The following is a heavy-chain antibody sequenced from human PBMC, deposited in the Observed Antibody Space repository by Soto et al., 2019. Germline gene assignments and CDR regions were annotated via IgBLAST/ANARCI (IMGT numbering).Heavy chain of an antibody. CDR2: IDPSDSYT. D-gene: IGHD6-13*01. CDR1: GYSFTSYW. J-gene: IGHJ6*02. V-gene: IGHV5-10-1*01. Sequence: PGESLKISCKGSGYSFTSYWISWVRQMPGKGLEWMGRIDPSDSYTNYSPSFQGHVTISADKSISTAYLQWSSLKASDTAMYDCARYSIESDGTNYGMDVWGQGTTVTVS. CDR3: ARYSIESDGTNYGMDV.